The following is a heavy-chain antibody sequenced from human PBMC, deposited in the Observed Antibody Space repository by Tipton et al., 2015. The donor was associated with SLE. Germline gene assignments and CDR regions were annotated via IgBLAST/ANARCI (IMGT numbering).Heavy chain of an antibody. CDR2: IYYSGST. D-gene: IGHD3-22*01. J-gene: IGHJ5*02. CDR3: PIYYHDSTGLHWFDP. Sequence: LRLSCTVSGGSISSYYWSWIRQPPGKGLEWIGYIYYSGSTNYNPSLKSRVTISVDTSKNQFSLKLTSVTDVDTAVYYCPIYYHDSTGLHWFDPWGQGTLVTVSS. V-gene: IGHV4-59*12. CDR1: GGSISSYY.